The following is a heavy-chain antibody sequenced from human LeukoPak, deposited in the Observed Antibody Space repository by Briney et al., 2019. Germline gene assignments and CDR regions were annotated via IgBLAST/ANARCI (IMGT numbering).Heavy chain of an antibody. V-gene: IGHV4-39*01. J-gene: IGHJ4*02. Sequence: SETLSLTCTISGGSISSGNYYWGWIRQPPGKGLEWIGSINYSGSTYYNPSLKSRVTISVDTSTKRFSLKWSSVNAADTAMYYCARRRSGYTSFEDFDFWGQGTLVTVSS. D-gene: IGHD5-24*01. CDR1: GGSISSGNYY. CDR3: ARRRSGYTSFEDFDF. CDR2: INYSGST.